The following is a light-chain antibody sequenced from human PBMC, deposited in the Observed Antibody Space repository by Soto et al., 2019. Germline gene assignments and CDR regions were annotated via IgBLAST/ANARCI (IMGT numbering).Light chain of an antibody. CDR2: ENN. V-gene: IGLV1-51*02. Sequence: QSALTQPPSVSAAPGQKVTISCSGSSSNIGNNYVSWYQQLPGTAPKLLIFENNKRPSGIPDRFSASKSGTSATLAITGLQTGDAADNYCETWDNSLSLPYVSGPGTKVTVL. J-gene: IGLJ1*01. CDR3: ETWDNSLSLPYV. CDR1: SSNIGNNY.